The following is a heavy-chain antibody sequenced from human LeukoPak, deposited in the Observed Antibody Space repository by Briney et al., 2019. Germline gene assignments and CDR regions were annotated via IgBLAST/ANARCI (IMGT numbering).Heavy chain of an antibody. Sequence: ASVKVSCKASGYTFTGYYMHWVRQAPGQGLEWMGRINPNSGGTNYAQKFQGRVTMTTDTSTSTAYMELSRLRSDDTAVYYCAREEDDFWSGYRQNWFDPWGQGTLVTVSS. CDR3: AREEDDFWSGYRQNWFDP. D-gene: IGHD3-3*01. V-gene: IGHV1-2*06. J-gene: IGHJ5*02. CDR2: INPNSGGT. CDR1: GYTFTGYY.